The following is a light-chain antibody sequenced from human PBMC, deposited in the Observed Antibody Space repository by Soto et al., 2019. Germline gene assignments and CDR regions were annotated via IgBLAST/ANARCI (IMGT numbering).Light chain of an antibody. V-gene: IGKV1-5*03. J-gene: IGKJ1*01. CDR2: KAS. CDR1: QSISSW. Sequence: DIPMTQSPSTLSASVGDRVTITCRASQSISSWLAWYQQKPGKAPKLLIYKASSLESGVPSRFGGSGSGTEFTLTISSLQLDDFAPYYCQQYKSYSWTFGQGTKVEIK. CDR3: QQYKSYSWT.